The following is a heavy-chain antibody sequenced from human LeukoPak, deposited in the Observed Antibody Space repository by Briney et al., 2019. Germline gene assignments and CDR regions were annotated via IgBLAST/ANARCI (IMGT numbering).Heavy chain of an antibody. D-gene: IGHD5-12*01. Sequence: SETLSLTCTVSGGSISSYYWSWIRQPPGKGLEWIGYIYYSGSTNYNPSLKSRVTISVDTSKNQFSLQLNSVTPEDTAVYYCVRLVGGDIDYWGQGTLVTVSS. V-gene: IGHV4-59*12. CDR2: IYYSGST. CDR1: GGSISSYY. J-gene: IGHJ4*02. CDR3: VRLVGGDIDY.